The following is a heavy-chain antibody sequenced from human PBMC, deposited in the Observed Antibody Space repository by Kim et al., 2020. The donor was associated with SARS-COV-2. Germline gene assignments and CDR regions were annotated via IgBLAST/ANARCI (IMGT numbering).Heavy chain of an antibody. V-gene: IGHV4-59*13. CDR2: IYYSGST. D-gene: IGHD6-13*01. J-gene: IGHJ3*02. CDR1: GGSISSYY. Sequence: SETLSLTCTVSGGSISSYYWSWIRQPPGKGLEWIGYIYYSGSTNYNPSLKSRVTISVDTSKNQFSLKLSSVTAADTAVYYCARETSPGIAAAGGSWRLAFDIWGQGTMVTVSS. CDR3: ARETSPGIAAAGGSWRLAFDI.